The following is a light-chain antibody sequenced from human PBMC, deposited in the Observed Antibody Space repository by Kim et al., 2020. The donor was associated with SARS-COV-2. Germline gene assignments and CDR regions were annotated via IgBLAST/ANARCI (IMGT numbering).Light chain of an antibody. CDR1: KSISSY. CDR2: AAC. CDR3: QQGYSTPYT. Sequence: SASVGARVTSTCRASKSISSYLNWYQQRPGKAPKLLIYAACSLQSGVPSRVSGSGSGTAFTLTISSLQPEDFATYYCQQGYSTPYTFGQGTKLEI. J-gene: IGKJ2*01. V-gene: IGKV1-39*01.